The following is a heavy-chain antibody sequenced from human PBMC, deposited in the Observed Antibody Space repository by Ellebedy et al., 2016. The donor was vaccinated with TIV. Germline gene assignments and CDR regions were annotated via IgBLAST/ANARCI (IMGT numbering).Heavy chain of an antibody. J-gene: IGHJ4*02. V-gene: IGHV1-18*01. Sequence: AASVKVSCKTSGYTFSLYGINWVRQAPAQGLEWMGWITPYDGNTKYAQKFQGRLTMTTDTSTSTAYMELRSLRSDDTAVYYCARDVIGTAVAGTLPIDWGQGTLVTVSS. CDR3: ARDVIGTAVAGTLPID. D-gene: IGHD6-19*01. CDR1: GYTFSLYG. CDR2: ITPYDGNT.